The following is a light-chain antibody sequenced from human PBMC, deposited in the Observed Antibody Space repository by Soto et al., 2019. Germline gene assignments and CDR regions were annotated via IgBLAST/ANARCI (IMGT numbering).Light chain of an antibody. CDR3: QQYYHWPRT. CDR1: QSISRN. CDR2: GAS. V-gene: IGKV3D-15*01. J-gene: IGKJ1*01. Sequence: EMLVTQSPATLAVSPGERVALSCRASQSISRNLAWYQQKPGQAPRLLIYGASTRATGIPARFSGSGSGTDFNLTISSLQSEDFAVYYCQQYYHWPRTFGQGTKVDIK.